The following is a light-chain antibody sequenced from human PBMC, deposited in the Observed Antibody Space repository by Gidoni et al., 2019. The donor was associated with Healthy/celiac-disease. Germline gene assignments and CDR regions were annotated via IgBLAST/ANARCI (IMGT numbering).Light chain of an antibody. CDR1: SSDVGGYNY. CDR3: SSYTSSSTLYV. CDR2: EVS. J-gene: IGLJ1*01. Sequence: QSALTQPASVYGSPGQSITISCTGTSSDVGGYNYVSWYQPHPGKAPKLMIYEVSNRPSGVSNRFSGSKSGNTASLTISGLQAEDEADYYCSSYTSSSTLYVFGTGTKVTVL. V-gene: IGLV2-14*01.